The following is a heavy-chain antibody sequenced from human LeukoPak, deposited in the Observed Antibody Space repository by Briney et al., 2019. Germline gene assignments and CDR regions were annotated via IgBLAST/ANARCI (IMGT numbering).Heavy chain of an antibody. D-gene: IGHD3-10*01. Sequence: GGSLRLSCVASGFTFKNYGMHWVRQAPGKGLEWVSHIRYDETATYYADSVKGRFTISRDISQNTVYLQMNSLRAEDTAVYYCAKDRYYYGSGSYQHYYYYYYMDVWGKGTTVTISS. V-gene: IGHV3-30*02. CDR3: AKDRYYYGSGSYQHYYYYYYMDV. CDR2: IRYDETAT. J-gene: IGHJ6*03. CDR1: GFTFKNYG.